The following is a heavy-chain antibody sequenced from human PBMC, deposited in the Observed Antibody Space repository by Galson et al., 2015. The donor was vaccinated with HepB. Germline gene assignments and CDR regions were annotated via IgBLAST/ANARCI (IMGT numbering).Heavy chain of an antibody. J-gene: IGHJ6*02. CDR2: ISSSSSYI. V-gene: IGHV3-21*01. CDR1: GFTFSSYS. D-gene: IGHD6-13*01. CDR3: AREGAAPRDLTNYYYYYGMDV. Sequence: SLRLSCAASGFTFSSYSMNWVRQAPGKGLEWVSSISSSSSYIYYADSVKGRFTISRDNAKNSLYLQMNSLRAEDTAVYYCAREGAAPRDLTNYYYYYGMDVWGQGTTVTVSS.